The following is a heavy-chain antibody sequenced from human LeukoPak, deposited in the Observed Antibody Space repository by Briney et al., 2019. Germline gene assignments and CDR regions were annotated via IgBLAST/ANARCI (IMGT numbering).Heavy chain of an antibody. J-gene: IGHJ4*02. CDR3: ARIWRGKYYFDY. CDR1: GYTLTELS. D-gene: IGHD3-16*01. Sequence: ASVKVSCKVSGYTLTELSMHWVRQAPGQGLEWMGIINPSGGSTSYAQKFQGRITVTRDTSTSTVYMELSSLRSEDTAIYFCARIWRGKYYFDYWGQGTLVTVSS. CDR2: INPSGGST. V-gene: IGHV1-46*01.